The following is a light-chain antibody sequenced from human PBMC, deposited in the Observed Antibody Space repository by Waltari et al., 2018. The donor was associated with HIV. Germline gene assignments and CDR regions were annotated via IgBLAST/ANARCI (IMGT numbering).Light chain of an antibody. Sequence: DIVMTQSPVTLSVSPGKTATLSCRASQSVANNLAWYQQKPGQTPRLLIYAASTRATGISPRFSGSGSGTNFALTISSLQSEDVAFYYCQQYNNWPWFTFGQGTKVEIK. CDR3: QQYNNWPWFT. CDR2: AAS. V-gene: IGKV3-15*01. CDR1: QSVANN. J-gene: IGKJ2*01.